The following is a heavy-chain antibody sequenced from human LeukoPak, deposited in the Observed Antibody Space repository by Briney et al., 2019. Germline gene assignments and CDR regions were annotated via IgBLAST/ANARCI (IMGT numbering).Heavy chain of an antibody. V-gene: IGHV3-23*01. CDR3: AKARRSGCSSTSCYPFDY. CDR2: ISGSGGST. CDR1: GFTFSTYA. J-gene: IGHJ4*02. Sequence: PGGSLRLSCAASGFTFSTYAMSWVRQAPGKGLEWVSGISGSGGSTYYADSVKGRFTISRDNSKNTLNLQMNSLRDEDTAVYYCAKARRSGCSSTSCYPFDYWGQGTLVTVSS. D-gene: IGHD2-2*01.